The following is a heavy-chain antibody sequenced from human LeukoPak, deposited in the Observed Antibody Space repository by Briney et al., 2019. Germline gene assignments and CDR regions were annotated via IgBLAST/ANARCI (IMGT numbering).Heavy chain of an antibody. Sequence: PGGSLRLSCAASGFTFSSYGMSWVRQAPGKCLEWVSAISGSGGSTNSADSVKGRFTISRDNSKNTLYLQMNSLRAEDTAVYYCAKDNYGGNSVFDYWGQGTLVTVSS. CDR2: ISGSGGST. V-gene: IGHV3-23*01. CDR1: GFTFSSYG. D-gene: IGHD4-23*01. CDR3: AKDNYGGNSVFDY. J-gene: IGHJ4*02.